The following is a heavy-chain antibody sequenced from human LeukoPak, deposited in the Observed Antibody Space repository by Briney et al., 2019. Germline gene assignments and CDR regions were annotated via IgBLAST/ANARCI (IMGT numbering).Heavy chain of an antibody. Sequence: ASVKVSCKASGYTFTNYGISWVRQAPGQGLEWMGWISAYNGNTNYAKKFQGRVTMTTGTSTSTAYMELRSLRSDDTAVYYCAREVTVWLALDYWGQGTLVTVSS. V-gene: IGHV1-18*01. J-gene: IGHJ4*02. D-gene: IGHD6-19*01. CDR2: ISAYNGNT. CDR1: GYTFTNYG. CDR3: AREVTVWLALDY.